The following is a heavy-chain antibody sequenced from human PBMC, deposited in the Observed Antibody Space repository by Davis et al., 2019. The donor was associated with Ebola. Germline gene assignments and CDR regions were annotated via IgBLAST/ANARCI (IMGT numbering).Heavy chain of an antibody. Sequence: GESLKISCKASGYSFTTYWIVWVRQLPGKGLECMGIIFPGDSDTRYSPSFQGHVTISADKSISTAYLQWSSLKASDTAMYYCARQRMTTVTSIDYWGQGTLVTVSS. D-gene: IGHD4-17*01. V-gene: IGHV5-51*01. CDR3: ARQRMTTVTSIDY. CDR1: GYSFTTYW. CDR2: IFPGDSDT. J-gene: IGHJ4*02.